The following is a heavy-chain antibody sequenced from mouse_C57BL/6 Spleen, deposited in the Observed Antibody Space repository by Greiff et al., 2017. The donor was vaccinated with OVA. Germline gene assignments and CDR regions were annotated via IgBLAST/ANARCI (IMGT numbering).Heavy chain of an antibody. J-gene: IGHJ2*01. Sequence: EVQLQQSGPELVKPGASVKMSCKASGYTFTDYNMHWVKQSHGKSLEWIGYINPNNGGTSYNQKFKGKATLTVNKSSSTAYMELRSLTSEDSAVYYCARSFITTPYFDYRGQGTTLTVSS. V-gene: IGHV1-22*01. CDR1: GYTFTDYN. D-gene: IGHD1-1*01. CDR3: ARSFITTPYFDY. CDR2: INPNNGGT.